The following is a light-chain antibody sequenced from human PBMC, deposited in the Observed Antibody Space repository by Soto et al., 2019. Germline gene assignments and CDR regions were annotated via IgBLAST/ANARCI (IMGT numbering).Light chain of an antibody. CDR2: EVD. CDR1: SSDIGDYNY. J-gene: IGLJ2*01. CDR3: SSYAGSNNLV. Sequence: QSALTQPPSASGSPGQSVTISCTGNSSDIGDYNYVSWYQQHPGKAPKLMIYEVDKRPSGVPDRFSGSKSGNTASLTVSGLQAEDEADYYCSSYAGSNNLVFGGGTKLTVL. V-gene: IGLV2-8*01.